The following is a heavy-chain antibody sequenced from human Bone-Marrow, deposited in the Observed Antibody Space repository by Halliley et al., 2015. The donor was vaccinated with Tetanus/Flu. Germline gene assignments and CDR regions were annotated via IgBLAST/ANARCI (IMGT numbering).Heavy chain of an antibody. CDR3: AKDIERHYLYGACPGY. CDR2: ISFDGGNR. Sequence: SLRLSCAASGFTFSSYGMHWVRQAPGKGLEWVALISFDGGNRNHADSVKGRFTISRDNSKSTLYLQMNSLRPEDTAVYYCAKDIERHYLYGACPGYWGQGTLVTVSS. V-gene: IGHV3-30*18. CDR1: GFTFSSYG. D-gene: IGHD2-21*02. J-gene: IGHJ4*02.